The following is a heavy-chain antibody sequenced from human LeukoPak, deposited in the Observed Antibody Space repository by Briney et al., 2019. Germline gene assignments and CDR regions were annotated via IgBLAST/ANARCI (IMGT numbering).Heavy chain of an antibody. Sequence: GASVKVSCKASGYTFTGYYMHWVRQAPGQGLEWMGWINPNSGGTNYAQKFQGRVTMTRDTSISTAYMELSRLRSDDTAVYYCARRLSGGDPWGYYYYYMDVWGKGTTVTVSS. V-gene: IGHV1-2*02. J-gene: IGHJ6*03. CDR3: ARRLSGGDPWGYYYYYMDV. CDR2: INPNSGGT. D-gene: IGHD2-21*02. CDR1: GYTFTGYY.